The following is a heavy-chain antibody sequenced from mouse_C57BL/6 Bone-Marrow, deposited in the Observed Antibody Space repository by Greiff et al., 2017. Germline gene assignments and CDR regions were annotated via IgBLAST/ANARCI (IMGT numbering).Heavy chain of an antibody. CDR2: ISGGGGNT. Sequence: EVQRVESGGGLVKPGGSLKLSCAASGFTFSSYTMSWVRQTPEKRLEWVATISGGGGNTYYPDSVKGRFTISRDNAKNTLYLQMSSLRSEDTALYYCARGVTRGYFDYWGQGTTLTVSS. D-gene: IGHD2-3*01. CDR1: GFTFSSYT. V-gene: IGHV5-9*01. CDR3: ARGVTRGYFDY. J-gene: IGHJ2*01.